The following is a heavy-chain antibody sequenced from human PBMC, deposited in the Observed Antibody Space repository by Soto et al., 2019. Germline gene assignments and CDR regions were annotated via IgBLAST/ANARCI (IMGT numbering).Heavy chain of an antibody. V-gene: IGHV3-23*01. Sequence: EVQLLESGGGLVQPGGSLRLSCAASGFTFSSYAMSWVRQAPGKGLEWVSAVSGSGGSTYYADSVKGRFTISRDNSKNTLHLQMNSLRAEDTAVYYCAKDQWDRHWYFDLWGRGTLVTVSS. CDR2: VSGSGGST. CDR3: AKDQWDRHWYFDL. CDR1: GFTFSSYA. D-gene: IGHD1-26*01. J-gene: IGHJ2*01.